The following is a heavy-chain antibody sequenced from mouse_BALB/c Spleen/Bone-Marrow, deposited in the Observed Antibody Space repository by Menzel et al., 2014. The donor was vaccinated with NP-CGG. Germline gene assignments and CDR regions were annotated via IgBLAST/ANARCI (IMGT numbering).Heavy chain of an antibody. Sequence: EVKLMESGGGLVQPGGSLRLSCATSGFTFTDYYMSWVRQPPGKALEWLGFIRNKANGYTTEYSASVKGRFTISRDNSQSIIYLQMNTLRAEDSATYYCARDDYYAMDYWGQGTSVTVSS. CDR2: IRNKANGYTT. CDR1: GFTFTDYY. J-gene: IGHJ4*01. CDR3: ARDDYYAMDY. V-gene: IGHV7-3*02.